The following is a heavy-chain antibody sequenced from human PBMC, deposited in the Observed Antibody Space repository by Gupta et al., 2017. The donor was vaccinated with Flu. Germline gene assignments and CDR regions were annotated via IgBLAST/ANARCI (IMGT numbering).Heavy chain of an antibody. CDR3: AREPLDFGDYEDF. V-gene: IGHV1-46*01. D-gene: IGHD4-17*01. Sequence: QVQLVQSGAEVKKPGASVRISCKASGYTFSNFFIHWVRQAPGQGLQWVGLIHPGGGQPIYTQNFQGRVTMTTDTSANTVYMDLNSLGPEDTAIYYCAREPLDFGDYEDFWGQGTLITVSS. CDR1: GYTFSNFF. CDR2: IHPGGGQP. J-gene: IGHJ4*02.